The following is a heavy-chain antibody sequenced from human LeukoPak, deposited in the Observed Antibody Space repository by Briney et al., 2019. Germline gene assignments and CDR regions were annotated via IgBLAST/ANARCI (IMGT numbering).Heavy chain of an antibody. D-gene: IGHD3-10*01. CDR3: AKPPRGSGEDY. J-gene: IGHJ4*02. Sequence: PGGSLRLSCAASGFTFSSYSMNWVRQAPGKGLEWVSYISSSSSTIYYADSVKGRFTISRDNSKNTLYLQMNSLRAEDTAVYYCAKPPRGSGEDYWGQGTLVTVSS. CDR2: ISSSSSTI. V-gene: IGHV3-48*01. CDR1: GFTFSSYS.